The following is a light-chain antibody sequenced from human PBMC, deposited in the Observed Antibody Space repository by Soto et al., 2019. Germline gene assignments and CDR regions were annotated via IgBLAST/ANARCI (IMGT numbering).Light chain of an antibody. Sequence: EIVLTQSPATLSLSPGERATLSCRASQSVGSLLAWYQQKPGQPPRLLIYGASTRATGIPARFSGSGSGTDFTLTISSLEPEDSAVYYCQQRHMWPITFGQGTRLEI. CDR1: QSVGSL. CDR2: GAS. J-gene: IGKJ5*01. CDR3: QQRHMWPIT. V-gene: IGKV3-11*01.